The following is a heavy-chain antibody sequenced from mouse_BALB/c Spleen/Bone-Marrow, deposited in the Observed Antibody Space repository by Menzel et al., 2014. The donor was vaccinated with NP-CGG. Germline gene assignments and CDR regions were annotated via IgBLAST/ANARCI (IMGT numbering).Heavy chain of an antibody. CDR3: AREIINDYHWYFDV. Sequence: EVKLQESGGGLVQPWGSLRLSCATSGFTFTDYYMSWVRQPPGKALEWLGFIRNKANGYTTEYSASVKGRFTISRDNSQSILYLQMNSLRAEDSATYYCAREIINDYHWYFDVWGAGTTVTVSS. CDR2: IRNKANGYTT. CDR1: GFTFTDYY. J-gene: IGHJ1*01. D-gene: IGHD2-4*01. V-gene: IGHV7-3*02.